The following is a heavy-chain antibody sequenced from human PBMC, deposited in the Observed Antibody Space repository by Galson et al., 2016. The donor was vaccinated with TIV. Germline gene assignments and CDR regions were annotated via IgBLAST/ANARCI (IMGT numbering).Heavy chain of an antibody. V-gene: IGHV4-38-2*02. CDR3: VREGSTVTMHHYFGMDV. CDR2: IYESGTT. Sequence: KGLQWIGSIYESGTTYYNPSLKSRLTMSVDTSKNQFSLKLSSVSAADTAVHCCVREGSTVTMHHYFGMDVWGQGTTVIVSS. J-gene: IGHJ6*01. D-gene: IGHD4-17*01.